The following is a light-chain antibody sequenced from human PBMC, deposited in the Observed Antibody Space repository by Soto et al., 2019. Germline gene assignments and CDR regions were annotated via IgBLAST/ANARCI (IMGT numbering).Light chain of an antibody. CDR3: QQTYSTLNS. CDR1: QNIRTY. V-gene: IGKV1-39*01. CDR2: TAS. J-gene: IGKJ2*03. Sequence: DIQVTQSPSSLSASVGDRVTITCRASQNIRTYLHWYQQRPGKPPKLLIHTASTLQSGVPSRFSGSGSGTDFTLTISSLQPEDFANYYCQQTYSTLNSFGQGTKLEIK.